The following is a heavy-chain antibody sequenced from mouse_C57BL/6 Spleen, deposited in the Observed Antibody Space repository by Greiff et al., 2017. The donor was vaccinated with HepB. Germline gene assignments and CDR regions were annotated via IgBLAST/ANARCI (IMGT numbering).Heavy chain of an antibody. D-gene: IGHD2-1*01. CDR3: TRGYYGNYGWYFDV. Sequence: QVQLQQSGAELVRPGASVTLSCKASGYTFTDYEMHWVKQTPVHGLEWIGAIDPETGGTAYNQKFKGKAILTADKSSSTAYMELRSLTSEDSAVYYCTRGYYGNYGWYFDVWGTGTTVTVSS. CDR2: IDPETGGT. J-gene: IGHJ1*03. CDR1: GYTFTDYE. V-gene: IGHV1-15*01.